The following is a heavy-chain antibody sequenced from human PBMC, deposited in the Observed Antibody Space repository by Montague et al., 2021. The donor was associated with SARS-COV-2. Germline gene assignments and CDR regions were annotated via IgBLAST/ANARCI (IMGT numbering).Heavy chain of an antibody. CDR1: GHSRCSHT. V-gene: IGHV4-4*07. Sequence: SETPSLTCSVSGHSRCSHTRARIRQPDGKGLEWLERMKFSGETKLSPFFSSRLTMSADTSKNQFSLKLTSVTAADTAIYFCARDRFDFGAGRQGTIDCWGQGTLVTVSS. CDR3: ARDRFDFGAGRQGTIDC. CDR2: MKFSGET. J-gene: IGHJ4*02. D-gene: IGHD3-10*01.